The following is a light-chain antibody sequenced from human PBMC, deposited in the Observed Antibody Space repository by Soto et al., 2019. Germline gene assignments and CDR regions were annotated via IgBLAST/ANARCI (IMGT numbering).Light chain of an antibody. CDR2: GAS. V-gene: IGKV3-15*01. CDR1: QSVSSN. J-gene: IGKJ5*01. CDR3: QQYNNWLIT. Sequence: EIVMTQSPATLSVSPGERATLSCRASQSVSSNLAWYQQKPGQAPRLLIYGASTRATGIPARFSGSGSGTEFTHTISSLQSEDVAVYYCQQYNNWLITFGQGTRLEIK.